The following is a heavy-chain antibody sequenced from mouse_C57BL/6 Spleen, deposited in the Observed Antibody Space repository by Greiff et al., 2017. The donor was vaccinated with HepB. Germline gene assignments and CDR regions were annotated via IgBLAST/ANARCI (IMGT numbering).Heavy chain of an antibody. V-gene: IGHV5-6*01. D-gene: IGHD1-1*01. CDR3: ARHEDYGSAMDY. J-gene: IGHJ4*01. Sequence: EVKVVESGGDLVKPGGSLKLSCAASGFTFSSYGMSWVRQTPDKRLEWVATISSGGSYTYYPDSVKGRFTISRDNAKNTLYLQMSSLKSEDTAMYYCARHEDYGSAMDYWGQGTSVTVSS. CDR2: ISSGGSYT. CDR1: GFTFSSYG.